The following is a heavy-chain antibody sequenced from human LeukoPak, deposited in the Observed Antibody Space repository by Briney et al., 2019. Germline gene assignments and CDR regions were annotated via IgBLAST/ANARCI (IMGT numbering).Heavy chain of an antibody. CDR2: MNPNSGNT. Sequence: ASVKVSCKASGYTFTSYDINWVRQATGQGLEWMGWMNPNSGNTGYAQKFQGRVTMTRNTSISTAYMELSSLRSEDTAVYYCARPQSRTYYFDYWGQGTLVTVSS. CDR3: ARPQSRTYYFDY. J-gene: IGHJ4*02. CDR1: GYTFTSYD. V-gene: IGHV1-8*01. D-gene: IGHD2-2*01.